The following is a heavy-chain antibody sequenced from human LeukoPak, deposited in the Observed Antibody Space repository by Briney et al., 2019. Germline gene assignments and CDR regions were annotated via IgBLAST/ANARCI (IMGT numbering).Heavy chain of an antibody. J-gene: IGHJ4*02. Sequence: GGSLRLSCAASGFTFSSYSMNWVRQAPGKGLEWVSSISSSSSYIYYADSVKGRFTISRDNAKNSLYLQMNSLRAEDTAAYYCARAVGGVVPAANSPSLFDYWGQGTLVTVSS. CDR1: GFTFSSYS. D-gene: IGHD2-2*01. CDR2: ISSSSSYI. CDR3: ARAVGGVVPAANSPSLFDY. V-gene: IGHV3-21*01.